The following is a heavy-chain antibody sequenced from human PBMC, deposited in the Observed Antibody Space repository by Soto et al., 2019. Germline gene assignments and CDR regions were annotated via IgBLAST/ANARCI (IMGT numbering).Heavy chain of an antibody. CDR1: GFTFSSYA. J-gene: IGHJ4*02. CDR3: AKSLYDYIWGSYRCDY. V-gene: IGHV3-23*01. Sequence: GGSLRLSCAASGFTFSSYAMSWVRQAPGKGLEWVSAISGSGGSTYYADSVKGRFTISRANSKNTLYLQMNSLRAEDTAVYYCAKSLYDYIWGSYRCDYWGQGTLVTVSS. CDR2: ISGSGGST. D-gene: IGHD3-16*02.